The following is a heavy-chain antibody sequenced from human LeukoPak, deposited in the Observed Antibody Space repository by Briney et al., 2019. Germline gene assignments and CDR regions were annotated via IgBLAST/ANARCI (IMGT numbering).Heavy chain of an antibody. J-gene: IGHJ4*02. D-gene: IGHD3-9*01. CDR2: ISWNSGSI. V-gene: IGHV3-9*01. Sequence: GGSPRLSCAASGFTFDDYAMHWVRQAPGKGLEWVSGISWNSGSIGYADSVKGRFTISRDNAKNSPYLQMNSLRAEDTALYYCAKDIFTYYDILTGPKPDYWGQGTLVTVSS. CDR1: GFTFDDYA. CDR3: AKDIFTYYDILTGPKPDY.